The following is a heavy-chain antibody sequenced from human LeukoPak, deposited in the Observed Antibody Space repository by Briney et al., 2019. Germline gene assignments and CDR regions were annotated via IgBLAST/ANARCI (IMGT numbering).Heavy chain of an antibody. D-gene: IGHD3-9*01. CDR2: IYTGGIT. V-gene: IGHV4-61*09. CDR1: GGSVSSGSYY. CDR3: ARSGLRYFDWSIV. Sequence: SQTLSLTCTVSGGSVSSGSYYWNWIRQPAGKGLEWIVKIYTGGITNYNPSLKSRVTISVDTSKNHFSLKLSSVTAADTAVYYCARSGLRYFDWSIVWGQGTLVTVSS. J-gene: IGHJ4*02.